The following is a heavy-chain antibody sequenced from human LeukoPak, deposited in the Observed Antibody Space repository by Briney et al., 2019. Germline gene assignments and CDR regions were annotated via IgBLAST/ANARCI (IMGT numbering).Heavy chain of an antibody. J-gene: IGHJ5*02. CDR1: GYSISSGFY. V-gene: IGHV4-38-2*02. CDR3: ARRPRAGWFDP. CDR2: IFHSGST. Sequence: SETLSLTCSVSGYSISSGFYWGWIRPPPGKGLEWIGSIFHSGSTYYNPSLKSRVTISVDTSKNQFSLKLRSVTAADTAVYYCARRPRAGWFDPWGQGTLVTVSS.